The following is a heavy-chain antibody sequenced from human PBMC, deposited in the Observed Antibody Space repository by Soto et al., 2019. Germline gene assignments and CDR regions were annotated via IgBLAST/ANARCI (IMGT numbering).Heavy chain of an antibody. CDR2: IYYSATS. D-gene: IGHD5-12*01. J-gene: IGHJ4*02. Sequence: PSETLSLTCTVSGGSISSYYWSWIRQPPGKGLEWIGYIYYSATSNYNPSLKSRVTISVDTSKNQFSLKLSSATAADTAVYYCARMYAYNYPNYFDYWGQGTLVTVSS. CDR3: ARMYAYNYPNYFDY. CDR1: GGSISSYY. V-gene: IGHV4-59*01.